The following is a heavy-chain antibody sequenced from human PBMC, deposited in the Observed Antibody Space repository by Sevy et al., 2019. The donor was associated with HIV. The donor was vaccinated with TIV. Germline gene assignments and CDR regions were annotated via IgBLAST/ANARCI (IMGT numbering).Heavy chain of an antibody. Sequence: GGSLRLSCAASGFTFSHYAMHWVRQAPGKGLEWVAVISYDGTNKYYADSVKGRFSISRDNYKNTLYLQVHSLGPEDTAVYHCERDHSKQWLFPDSWGLGTLVTVSS. CDR1: GFTFSHYA. J-gene: IGHJ4*02. V-gene: IGHV3-30-3*01. CDR2: ISYDGTNK. D-gene: IGHD6-19*01. CDR3: ERDHSKQWLFPDS.